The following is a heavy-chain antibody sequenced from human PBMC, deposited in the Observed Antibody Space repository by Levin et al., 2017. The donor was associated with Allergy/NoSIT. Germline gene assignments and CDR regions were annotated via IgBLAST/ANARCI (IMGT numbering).Heavy chain of an antibody. V-gene: IGHV4-38-2*01. Sequence: SQTLSLPCAVSGYSISSSYYWGWIRQPPGKGLEWIGSIYHSGSTYYHPSLKSRVTISLDTSKNQFSLKLSSVTAADTAVYYCARHGMATMFDLLFDYWGQGTLVTVSS. CDR1: GYSISSSYY. J-gene: IGHJ4*02. CDR3: ARHGMATMFDLLFDY. CDR2: IYHSGST. D-gene: IGHD5-24*01.